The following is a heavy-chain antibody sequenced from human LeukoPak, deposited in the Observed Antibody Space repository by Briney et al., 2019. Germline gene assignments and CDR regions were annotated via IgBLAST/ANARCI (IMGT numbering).Heavy chain of an antibody. Sequence: SETLSLTCGVSGGSFSGYYWNWIRQSPEKGLEWVGEINHSGNTRYNPSLRSRITMSVDTSRNHFSLKLSSVTAADTAVYYCASCSGWGLYYYYYMDVWGKGTTVTVSS. CDR3: ASCSGWGLYYYYYMDV. V-gene: IGHV4-34*10. D-gene: IGHD6-19*01. J-gene: IGHJ6*03. CDR1: GGSFSGYY. CDR2: INHSGNT.